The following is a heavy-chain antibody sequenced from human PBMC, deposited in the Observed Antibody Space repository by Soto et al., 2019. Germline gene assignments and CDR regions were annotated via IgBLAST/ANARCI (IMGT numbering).Heavy chain of an antibody. D-gene: IGHD3-10*01. CDR1: GYTFISYS. J-gene: IGHJ4*02. CDR3: ARVAMVRGVITTATGFDY. V-gene: IGHV1-18*01. CDR2: ISGYNGNT. Sequence: GASVKVSCKASGYTFISYSISWLRQAPGQGLEWMGWISGYNGNTKFAQKLQGRVTMTTDTSTSTAYMELRSLRSDDTAVYYCARVAMVRGVITTATGFDYWSQGTLVTVSS.